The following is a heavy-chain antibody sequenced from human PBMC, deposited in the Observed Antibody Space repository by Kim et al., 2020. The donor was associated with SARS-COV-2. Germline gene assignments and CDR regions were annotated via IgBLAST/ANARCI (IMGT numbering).Heavy chain of an antibody. J-gene: IGHJ6*02. Sequence: GGSLRLSCTASGFTFGDYAMSWFRQAPGKGLEWVGFIRSKAYGGTTEYAASVKGRFTISRDDSTSIAYLQMNSLKTEDTAVYYCTRDEDSGTLLPGFYDYGMDVWGRGTAVTVSS. V-gene: IGHV3-49*03. D-gene: IGHD1-26*01. CDR2: IRSKAYGGTT. CDR1: GFTFGDYA. CDR3: TRDEDSGTLLPGFYDYGMDV.